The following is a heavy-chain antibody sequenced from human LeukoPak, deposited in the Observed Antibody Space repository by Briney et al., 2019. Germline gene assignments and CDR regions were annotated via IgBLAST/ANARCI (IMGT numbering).Heavy chain of an antibody. V-gene: IGHV1-69*13. CDR2: ILPIFRTT. Sequence: SVKVSCKVSGITLNDLSIQWVRQAPGQGLEWMGGILPIFRTTNYAQKFQGRVTITADEGTSTAYMEMSSLRSEDTAVYYCARERSSGYNEIDNWGQGTLVTVSS. CDR3: ARERSSGYNEIDN. D-gene: IGHD3-22*01. CDR1: GITLNDLS. J-gene: IGHJ4*02.